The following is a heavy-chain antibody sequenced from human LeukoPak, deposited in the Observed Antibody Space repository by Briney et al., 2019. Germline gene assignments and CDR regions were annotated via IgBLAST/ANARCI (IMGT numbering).Heavy chain of an antibody. CDR1: GFTFSSYD. V-gene: IGHV3-15*01. J-gene: IGHJ6*02. CDR3: MEYYYDSSGHEEVGRYHYGMDV. CDR2: IKSKTDGGTT. Sequence: PGGSLRLSCAASGFTFSSYDMNWVRQAPGKGLEWVGRIKSKTDGGTTDYAAPVKGRFTISRDDSKNTLFLQMNSLKNEDTAVYYCMEYYYDSSGHEEVGRYHYGMDVWGQGTTVTVSS. D-gene: IGHD3-22*01.